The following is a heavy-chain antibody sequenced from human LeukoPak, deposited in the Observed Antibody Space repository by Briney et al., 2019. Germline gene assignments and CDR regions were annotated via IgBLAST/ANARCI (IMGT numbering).Heavy chain of an antibody. CDR1: GYTFTGYY. CDR3: ARDLKAVAGTIY. V-gene: IGHV1-2*02. Sequence: ASVKVSCKASGYTFTGYYMHWVRQAPGQGLEWMGWINPNSGGTNYAQKFQGRVTMTRGTSISTAYMELSRLRSDDTAVYYCARDLKAVAGTIYWGQGTLVTVSS. D-gene: IGHD6-19*01. J-gene: IGHJ4*02. CDR2: INPNSGGT.